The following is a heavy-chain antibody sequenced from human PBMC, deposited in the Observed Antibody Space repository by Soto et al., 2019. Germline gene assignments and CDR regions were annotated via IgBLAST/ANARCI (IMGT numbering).Heavy chain of an antibody. CDR1: GFTFSSCC. D-gene: IGHD3-3*01. V-gene: IGHV3-74*01. CDR2: INSDGSST. J-gene: IGHJ6*02. Sequence: GGPLTLSCAASGFTFSSCCMHWVCQAPWKGPVWVSRINSDGSSTSYADSVKGRFTISRDNSKNTLYLQMNSLRAEDTAVYYCARGEVFGVVSGPKDNYYEYSGMDAWGQGTTVTVYS. CDR3: ARGEVFGVVSGPKDNYYEYSGMDA.